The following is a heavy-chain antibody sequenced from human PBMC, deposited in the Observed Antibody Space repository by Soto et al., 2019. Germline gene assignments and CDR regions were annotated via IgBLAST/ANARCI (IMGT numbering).Heavy chain of an antibody. V-gene: IGHV4-59*08. J-gene: IGHJ4*02. CDR1: GGSISSYY. Sequence: PSDTLSLTCTVNGGSISSYYWSWIRQPPGKGLEWIGYIYYSGSTNYNPSLKSRVTISVDTSKNQFSLKLSSVTAADTAVYYCARRDDFWSGYSNYWGQGTLVTVS. D-gene: IGHD3-3*01. CDR2: IYYSGST. CDR3: ARRDDFWSGYSNY.